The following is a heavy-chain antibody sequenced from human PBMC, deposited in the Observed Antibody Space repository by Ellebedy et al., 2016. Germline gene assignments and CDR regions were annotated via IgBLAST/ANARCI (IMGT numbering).Heavy chain of an antibody. CDR1: GYTFTTFS. CDR2: VNTFSSNT. CDR3: APRAIAAPK. D-gene: IGHD6-6*01. J-gene: IGHJ4*02. V-gene: IGHV1-18*04. Sequence: ASVKVSXXASGYTFTTFSITWVRQVPGQGLEWMGFVNTFSSNTKFAQKFQGRVSMTTDSSTHTAYMDLRSLRSDDTAVYYCAPRAIAAPKWGQGTLVTVSS.